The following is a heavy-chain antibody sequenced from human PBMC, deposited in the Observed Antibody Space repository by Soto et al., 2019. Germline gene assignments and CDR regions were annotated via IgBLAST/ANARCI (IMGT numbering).Heavy chain of an antibody. CDR1: GYTFTSYG. CDR2: ISVDNGNT. CDR3: ARDRGDYNYFYYGMDV. J-gene: IGHJ6*02. D-gene: IGHD4-17*01. V-gene: IGHV1-18*01. Sequence: QVQLVQSGAEVKKPGASVKVSCKTSGYTFTSYGISWVRQAPGQGLEWMGWISVDNGNTDYAQKLQGRVTMTTDTSTNTAYMELRCLTSDDTAVYYCARDRGDYNYFYYGMDVWGQGTTVTVSS.